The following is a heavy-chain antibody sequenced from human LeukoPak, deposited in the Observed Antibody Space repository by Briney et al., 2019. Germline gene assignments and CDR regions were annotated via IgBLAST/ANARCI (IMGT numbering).Heavy chain of an antibody. J-gene: IGHJ3*02. CDR2: IYTSGST. CDR1: GGSIGSSSYY. V-gene: IGHV4-61*02. D-gene: IGHD2-2*02. Sequence: SETLSLTCTISGGSIGSSSYYWSWIRQPAGKGLEWIGRIYTSGSTNYNPSLKSRVTISVDTSKNQFSLKLSSVTAADTAVYYCARATGQIPAAIGAFDIWGQGTMVTVSS. CDR3: ARATGQIPAAIGAFDI.